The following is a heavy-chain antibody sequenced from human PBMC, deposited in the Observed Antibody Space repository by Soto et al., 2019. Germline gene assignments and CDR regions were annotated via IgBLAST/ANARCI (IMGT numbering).Heavy chain of an antibody. CDR1: GFTFSSYA. J-gene: IGHJ4*02. CDR3: AKDRLPVYYDFWSRSLGPTYFDY. V-gene: IGHV3-23*01. D-gene: IGHD3-3*01. CDR2: ISGSGGST. Sequence: GGSLRLSCAASGFTFSSYAMSWVRQAPGKGLEWVSAISGSGGSTYYADSVKGRFTISRDNSKNTLYLQMNSLRAEDTAVYYCAKDRLPVYYDFWSRSLGPTYFDYWGQGTLVTFSS.